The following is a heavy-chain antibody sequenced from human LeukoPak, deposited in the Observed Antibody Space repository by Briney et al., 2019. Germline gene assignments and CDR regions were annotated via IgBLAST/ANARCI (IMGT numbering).Heavy chain of an antibody. V-gene: IGHV4-59*01. D-gene: IGHD6-13*01. J-gene: IGHJ4*02. CDR1: GGSISSYY. CDR2: IYYSGST. Sequence: SETLSLTCTVSGGSISSYYWSWIRQPPGKGLEWIGYIYYSGSTNYNPSLKSRVTISVDTSKYQFSLKLSSVTAADTAVYYCARVGGSSWSNFDYWGQGTLVTVSS. CDR3: ARVGGSSWSNFDY.